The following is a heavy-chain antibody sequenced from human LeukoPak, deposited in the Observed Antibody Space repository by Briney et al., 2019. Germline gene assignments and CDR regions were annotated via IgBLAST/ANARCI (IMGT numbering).Heavy chain of an antibody. V-gene: IGHV3-21*04. J-gene: IGHJ4*02. CDR2: ISSSSSYI. CDR3: AKGRGAYYDILTGYPFGY. CDR1: GFTFSSYS. D-gene: IGHD3-9*01. Sequence: PGRSLRLSCAASGFTFSSYSMNWVRQAPGKGLEWVSSISSSSSYIYYADSVKGRFTISRDNSKNTLYLQMNSLRAEDAAVYYCAKGRGAYYDILTGYPFGYWGQGTLVTVSS.